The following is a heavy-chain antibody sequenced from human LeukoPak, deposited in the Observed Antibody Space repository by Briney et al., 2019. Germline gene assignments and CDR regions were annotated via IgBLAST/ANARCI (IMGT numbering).Heavy chain of an antibody. Sequence: GGSLRLSCAASGLTFYTYGMSWVRQAPGKGLEWVSGISGSGGSTDYADSVKGRFTISRDNSKNTLDLKMNYLRAEDTAVYYCAKVAGNWYFDLWGRGTLVTVSS. CDR2: ISGSGGST. D-gene: IGHD2-15*01. CDR1: GLTFYTYG. CDR3: AKVAGNWYFDL. V-gene: IGHV3-23*01. J-gene: IGHJ2*01.